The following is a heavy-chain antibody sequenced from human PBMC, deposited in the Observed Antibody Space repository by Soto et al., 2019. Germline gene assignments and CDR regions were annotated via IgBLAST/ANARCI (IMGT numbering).Heavy chain of an antibody. J-gene: IGHJ4*02. D-gene: IGHD3-22*01. CDR3: ARQIYDSDTGPNFQYYFDS. CDR1: GYSFAGYW. Sequence: GESLKISCKGSGYSFAGYWITWVRQKPGRGLEWMGRIDPSDSQTYYSPSFRGHVTISVTKSITTVFLQWSSLRASDTAMYYCARQIYDSDTGPNFQYYFDSWGQGTPVTVS. V-gene: IGHV5-10-1*01. CDR2: IDPSDSQT.